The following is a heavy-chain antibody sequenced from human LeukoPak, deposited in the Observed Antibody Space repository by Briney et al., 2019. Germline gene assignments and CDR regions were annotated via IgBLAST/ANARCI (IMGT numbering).Heavy chain of an antibody. V-gene: IGHV3-11*01. J-gene: IGHJ5*02. CDR2: ISTSSTTI. Sequence: GGSLRLSCATSGFTLWDYYMIWIRQAPGKGLEGGSYISTSSTTIFYADSVKGRFTISRDNAKNSLYLQMSSLSAADTAIYYCARDRTSSIVTRINLLAPWGQGTLVVVSS. CDR3: ARDRTSSIVTRINLLAP. D-gene: IGHD3-16*02. CDR1: GFTLWDYY.